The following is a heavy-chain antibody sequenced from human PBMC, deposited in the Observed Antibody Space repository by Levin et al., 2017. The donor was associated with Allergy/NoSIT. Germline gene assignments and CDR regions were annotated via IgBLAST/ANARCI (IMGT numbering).Heavy chain of an antibody. CDR2: ISGDSGTI. Sequence: GESLKISCAASGFTFYPYSMNWVRQAPGKGLEWVSYISGDSGTIYYADSVKGRFTISRDNAKNSLYLQMDSLRAEDTAVYYCARDLLYSSSWFPLGFWGQGTLVTVSS. V-gene: IGHV3-48*01. CDR3: ARDLLYSSSWFPLGF. D-gene: IGHD6-13*01. J-gene: IGHJ4*02. CDR1: GFTFYPYS.